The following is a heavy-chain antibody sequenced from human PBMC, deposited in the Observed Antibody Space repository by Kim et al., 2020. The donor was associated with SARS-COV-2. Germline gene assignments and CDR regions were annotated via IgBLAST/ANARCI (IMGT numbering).Heavy chain of an antibody. CDR3: ARDGRIAAAGTKPNWFDP. CDR2: TYYRSKWYN. D-gene: IGHD6-13*01. CDR1: GDSVSSNSAA. Sequence: SQTLSLTCAIPGDSVSSNSAAWNWIRQYPSRGLEWQGTTYYRSKWYNDYAVSVKSRITINPDTSQNQFSLQLNSLTPEDTALYYCARDGRIAAAGTKPNWFDPWGQGTLVTVCS. V-gene: IGHV6-1*01. J-gene: IGHJ5*02.